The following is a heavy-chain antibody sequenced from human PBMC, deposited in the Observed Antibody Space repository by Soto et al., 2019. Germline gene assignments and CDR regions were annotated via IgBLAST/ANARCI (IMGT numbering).Heavy chain of an antibody. CDR1: CGSFIGYY. Sequence: PSETLSLTGAVYCGSFIGYYWSWIRQPPGKGLDCIGEINHSGSTNYNPSLKSRVTISVDTSKNQFSLKLSSVTAADTAVYYCARTHLYCSSTSCYNPYYYYYGMDVWGQGTTVTVSS. CDR3: ARTHLYCSSTSCYNPYYYYYGMDV. V-gene: IGHV4-34*01. D-gene: IGHD2-2*02. CDR2: INHSGST. J-gene: IGHJ6*02.